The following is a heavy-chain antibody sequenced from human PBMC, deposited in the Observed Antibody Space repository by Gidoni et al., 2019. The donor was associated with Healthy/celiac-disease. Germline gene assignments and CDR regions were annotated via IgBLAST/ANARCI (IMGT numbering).Heavy chain of an antibody. CDR2: IYYSGST. V-gene: IGHV4-61*01. Sequence: QVQLQESGPGLVKPSETLSLPCTVSGGSVSSGSYYWSWIRQPPGKGLEWIGYIYYSGSTNYNPSLKSRVTISVDTSKNQFSLKLSSVTAADTAVYYCARAGGIQLWSYFDYWGQGTLVTVSS. J-gene: IGHJ4*02. D-gene: IGHD5-18*01. CDR1: GGSVSSGSYY. CDR3: ARAGGIQLWSYFDY.